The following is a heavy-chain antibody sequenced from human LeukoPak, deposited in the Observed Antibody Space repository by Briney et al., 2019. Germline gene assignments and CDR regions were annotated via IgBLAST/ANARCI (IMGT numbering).Heavy chain of an antibody. CDR3: ANLNYDFPDYDPLDI. D-gene: IGHD3-3*01. V-gene: IGHV1-2*02. Sequence: ASVKVSCKDSGNTFTAHYIHWVRQAPGQGLEWMGWVNPSSDDTSYAQKFHGRVTMTRDTSISTADMELSGLRFDATAVSFCANLNYDFPDYDPLDIWGQGTLVTVSS. J-gene: IGHJ3*02. CDR1: GNTFTAHY. CDR2: VNPSSDDT.